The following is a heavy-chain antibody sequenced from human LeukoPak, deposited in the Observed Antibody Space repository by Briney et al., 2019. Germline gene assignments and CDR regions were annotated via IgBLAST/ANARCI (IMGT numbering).Heavy chain of an antibody. CDR1: GVTFSSYG. Sequence: WESLTLSCAASGVTFSSYGMHWVRQPRGKGLEWVAFIRYDGSNKYYADSVKGRFTISRDNSKNTLYLQMNSLRAEDTAVYYCARVPAAMGYYGTDVWGQGTTVTVSS. V-gene: IGHV3-30*02. J-gene: IGHJ6*02. D-gene: IGHD2-2*01. CDR2: IRYDGSNK. CDR3: ARVPAAMGYYGTDV.